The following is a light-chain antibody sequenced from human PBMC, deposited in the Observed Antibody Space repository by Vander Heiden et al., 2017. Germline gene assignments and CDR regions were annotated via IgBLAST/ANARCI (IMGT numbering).Light chain of an antibody. CDR3: SSYAGSNILV. V-gene: IGLV2-8*01. J-gene: IGLJ2*01. Sequence: QSALTQPPSASVSPGQSVTISCTGTSSDVGGDNYVSWYQQHPGKAPKLMIYEVSKRPSGVPDRFSGSKSGNTASLTVSGLQAEDEADYYCSSYAGSNILVFGGGTKLTVL. CDR2: EVS. CDR1: SSDVGGDNY.